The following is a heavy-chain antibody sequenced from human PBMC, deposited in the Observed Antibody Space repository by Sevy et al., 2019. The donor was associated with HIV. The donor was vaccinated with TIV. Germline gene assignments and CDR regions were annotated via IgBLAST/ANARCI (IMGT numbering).Heavy chain of an antibody. Sequence: GGSLRLSCADSGSTFSNYVMSWVRQAPGKGLEWVSSISGSGDFTYYPDSVKGRFTISRDNSKNTVFLDMNSLRAEDSAVYYCARDDRVAGGLGGYFNYGMDVWGQGTTVTVSS. CDR3: ARDDRVAGGLGGYFNYGMDV. CDR2: ISGSGDFT. V-gene: IGHV3-23*01. D-gene: IGHD1-26*01. J-gene: IGHJ6*02. CDR1: GSTFSNYV.